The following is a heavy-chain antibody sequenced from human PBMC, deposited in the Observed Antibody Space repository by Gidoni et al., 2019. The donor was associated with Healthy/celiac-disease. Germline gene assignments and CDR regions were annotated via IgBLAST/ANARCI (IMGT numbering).Heavy chain of an antibody. CDR3: AREERYFDWLLSSGYYYYGMDV. J-gene: IGHJ6*02. Sequence: QVQLVQSGAEVKKPGSSVKVSCKASGGTFSSYAISWVRQAPGQGLEWMGRIIPILGIANYAQKFQGRVTITADKSTSTAYMELSSLRSEDTAVYYCAREERYFDWLLSSGYYYYGMDVLGQGTTVTVSS. V-gene: IGHV1-69*04. CDR2: IIPILGIA. CDR1: GGTFSSYA. D-gene: IGHD3-9*01.